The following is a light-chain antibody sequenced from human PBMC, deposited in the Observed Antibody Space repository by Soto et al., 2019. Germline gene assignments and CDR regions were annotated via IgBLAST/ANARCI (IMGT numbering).Light chain of an antibody. J-gene: IGKJ1*01. CDR2: GVS. Sequence: EIVLTQSPDTLSLSPGERATLSYRASQTVTSGYLAWYQQKPGQAPRLLIYGVSTGATGLPDRFSGSGSGTDFTLTISRLEAEDFAVYFCQVYCSSSKTFGQGTRVELK. V-gene: IGKV3-20*01. CDR3: QVYCSSSKT. CDR1: QTVTSGY.